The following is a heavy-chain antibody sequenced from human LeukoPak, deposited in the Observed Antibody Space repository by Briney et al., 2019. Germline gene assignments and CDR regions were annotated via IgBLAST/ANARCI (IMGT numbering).Heavy chain of an antibody. CDR2: IKQDGSEK. J-gene: IGHJ4*02. CDR1: GFTFSSYW. V-gene: IGHV3-7*05. CDR3: ARDQRYCSSSSCPWEPFDY. D-gene: IGHD2-2*01. Sequence: RGSLRLSCAASGFTFSSYWMSWVRQAPGKGLEWVANIKQDGSEKYYVDSVKGRFTISRDNAKNSLYLQMNSLRAEDTAVYYCARDQRYCSSSSCPWEPFDYWGQGTLVTVPS.